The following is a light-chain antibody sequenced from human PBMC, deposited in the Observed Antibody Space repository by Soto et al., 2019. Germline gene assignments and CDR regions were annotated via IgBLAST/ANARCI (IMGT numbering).Light chain of an antibody. V-gene: IGLV2-14*01. J-gene: IGLJ1*01. CDR1: SSDVGGYNY. Sequence: QSFLTQPASVSGSPGQSITISCTGTSSDVGGYNYVSWYQQHPGKAPKLMIYEVSNRPSGVSNRFSGSKSGNTASLTISGLQAEDEADYYRSSYTTSRTFVFGTGTKVTVL. CDR3: SSYTTSRTFV. CDR2: EVS.